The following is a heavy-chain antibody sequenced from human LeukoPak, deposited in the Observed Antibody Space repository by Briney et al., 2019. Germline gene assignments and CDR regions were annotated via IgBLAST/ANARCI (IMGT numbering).Heavy chain of an antibody. V-gene: IGHV3-21*01. Sequence: GGSLRPSCGASGFTFSSYSMNWGRQAPGKGLEWVSSISSSSSYIYYADSVKGRFTISRDNAKNSLYLQMNILRAEDTAVYYCARVKRVLGFDYWGQGTLVTVSS. CDR2: ISSSSSYI. J-gene: IGHJ4*02. CDR1: GFTFSSYS. CDR3: ARVKRVLGFDY.